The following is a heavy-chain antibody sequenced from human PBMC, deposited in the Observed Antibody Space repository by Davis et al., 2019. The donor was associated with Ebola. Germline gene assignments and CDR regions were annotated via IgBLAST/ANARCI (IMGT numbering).Heavy chain of an antibody. CDR1: GGSISSSSYY. V-gene: IGHV4-39*01. CDR3: ASLTYGTNDY. Sequence: PSETLSLTCTVSGGSISSSSYYWGWIRQPPGKGLEWIGSIYYSGSTYYNPSLKSRVTISVDTSKNQFSLKLSSVTAADTAVYYCASLTYGTNDYWGQGTLVTVSS. J-gene: IGHJ4*02. CDR2: IYYSGST. D-gene: IGHD4-17*01.